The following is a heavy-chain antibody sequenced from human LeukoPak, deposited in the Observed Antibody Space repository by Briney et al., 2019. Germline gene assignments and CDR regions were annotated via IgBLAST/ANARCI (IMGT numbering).Heavy chain of an antibody. D-gene: IGHD2-15*01. J-gene: IGHJ3*02. CDR2: ISSSSSYI. CDR1: VFTFSSYS. V-gene: IGHV3-21*01. Sequence: GGSLRLSCAASVFTFSSYSMDCVRQAPGKGLEWVSSISSSSSYIYYADSVKGRFTISRDNAKNSLYLQMNSLRAEDTAVYYCARNDRTRNIVVVVAATAFDIWGQGTMVTVSS. CDR3: ARNDRTRNIVVVVAATAFDI.